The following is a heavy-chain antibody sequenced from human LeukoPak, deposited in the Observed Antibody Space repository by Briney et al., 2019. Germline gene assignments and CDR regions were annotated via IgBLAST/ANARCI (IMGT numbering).Heavy chain of an antibody. D-gene: IGHD1-26*01. CDR2: ISWNSGSI. CDR1: GFTFDDYA. V-gene: IGHV3-9*01. J-gene: IGHJ4*02. CDR3: AKDQNSGSYQYFDY. Sequence: SGGSLRLSCAASGFTFDDYAMHWVRQAPGKGLGWVSGISWNSGSIGYADSVKGRFTISRDNAKNSLYLQMNSLRAEDTALYYCAKDQNSGSYQYFDYWGQGTLVTVSS.